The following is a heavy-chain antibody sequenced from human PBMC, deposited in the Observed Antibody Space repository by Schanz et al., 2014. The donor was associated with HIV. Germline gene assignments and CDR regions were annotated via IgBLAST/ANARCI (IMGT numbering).Heavy chain of an antibody. CDR2: ISSSSSYI. CDR3: AREDGWFGDIYYFGLDV. J-gene: IGHJ6*02. V-gene: IGHV3-21*01. CDR1: GFTFSSYS. D-gene: IGHD3-10*01. Sequence: VQLVESGGGVVQPGRSLRLSCAASGFTFSSYSMNWVRQAPGKGLEWVSSISSSSSYIKYADSVKGRFTISRDNAKNSLYLQMNTLRAEDTAVYYCAREDGWFGDIYYFGLDVWGRGTTVTVSS.